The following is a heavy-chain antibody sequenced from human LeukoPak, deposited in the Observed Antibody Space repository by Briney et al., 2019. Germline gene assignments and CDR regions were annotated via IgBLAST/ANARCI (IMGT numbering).Heavy chain of an antibody. Sequence: SVKVSCKASGGTFSSYTISWVRLAPGQGLEWMGRIIPILGIANYAQKFQGRVTITADKSTSTAYMELSSLRSEDTAVYYCARDRSKYYDSSGHGGYWGQGTLVTVSS. J-gene: IGHJ4*02. CDR2: IIPILGIA. V-gene: IGHV1-69*04. CDR3: ARDRSKYYDSSGHGGY. CDR1: GGTFSSYT. D-gene: IGHD3-22*01.